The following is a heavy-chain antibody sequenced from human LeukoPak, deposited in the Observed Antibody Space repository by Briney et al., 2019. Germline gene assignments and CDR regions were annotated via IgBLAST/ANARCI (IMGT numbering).Heavy chain of an antibody. D-gene: IGHD2-2*02. CDR2: IGTAGDT. CDR1: GFTFSSYD. V-gene: IGHV3-13*01. Sequence: GGSLRLSCAASGFTFSSYDMHWVRQATGKGLEWVSAIGTAGDTYYPGSVKGRFTISRENAKNSLYLQMNSLRAGDTAVYYCARGFKPKHALGYCSSTSCYKGAYYYYGMDVWGQGTTVTVSS. J-gene: IGHJ6*02. CDR3: ARGFKPKHALGYCSSTSCYKGAYYYYGMDV.